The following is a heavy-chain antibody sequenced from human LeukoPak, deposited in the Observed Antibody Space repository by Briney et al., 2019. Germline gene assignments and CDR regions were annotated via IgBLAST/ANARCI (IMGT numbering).Heavy chain of an antibody. V-gene: IGHV3-73*01. CDR1: GFTFSGSA. CDR3: SCWGTPSYYGMDV. Sequence: GGSLRLSCAASGFTFSGSAMHWARQASGKGLEWVGRIRSKANSYATAYAASAKGRFTISRDDSKNTAYLQMNSLKTEDTAVYYCSCWGTPSYYGMDVWGQGTTVTVSS. J-gene: IGHJ6*02. D-gene: IGHD3-16*01. CDR2: IRSKANSYAT.